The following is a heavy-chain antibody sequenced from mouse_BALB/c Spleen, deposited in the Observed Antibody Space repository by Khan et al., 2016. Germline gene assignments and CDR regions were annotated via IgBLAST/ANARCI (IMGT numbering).Heavy chain of an antibody. CDR2: ISYSGST. CDR1: GYSITSDYA. J-gene: IGHJ3*01. Sequence: EVQLQESGPGLVKPSQSLSLTCTVTGYSITSDYAWNWIQQFPGNKLEWMGYISYSGSTSYNPSLKSRISITRDTSKNQFFLQLNSVTTEDTATXDCARGGGYDRGFAYWGQGTLVTVSA. CDR3: ARGGGYDRGFAY. V-gene: IGHV3-2*02. D-gene: IGHD2-2*01.